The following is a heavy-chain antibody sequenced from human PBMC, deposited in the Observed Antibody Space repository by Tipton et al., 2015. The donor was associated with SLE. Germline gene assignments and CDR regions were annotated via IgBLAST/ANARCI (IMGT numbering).Heavy chain of an antibody. CDR3: ARKYASGSSFLDY. D-gene: IGHD3-10*01. J-gene: IGHJ4*02. CDR2: VYYSGGT. CDR1: GGSISSSTYY. Sequence: TLSLTCTVSGGSISSSTYYWGWVRQPPGKGLEWIGSVYYSGGTYYNPSLESRITISIDTSKNQFSLRLNSVTAADTAVYYCARKYASGSSFLDYWGQGTLVTVSS. V-gene: IGHV4-39*01.